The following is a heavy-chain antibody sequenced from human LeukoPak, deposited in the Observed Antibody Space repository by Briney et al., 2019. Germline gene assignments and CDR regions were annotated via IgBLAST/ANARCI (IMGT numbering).Heavy chain of an antibody. CDR3: STGSGHAFDI. CDR2: INSDGSST. V-gene: IGHV3-74*01. CDR1: GFTFSSYW. D-gene: IGHD3-10*01. Sequence: PGGSLRLSCAASGFTFSSYWMHWVRQVAGKRLVWVSRINSDGSSTSYADSVKGRFTISRDNAKNTLYVQMNSLRAEDTAVYYCSTGSGHAFDIWGRGTMVTVSS. J-gene: IGHJ3*02.